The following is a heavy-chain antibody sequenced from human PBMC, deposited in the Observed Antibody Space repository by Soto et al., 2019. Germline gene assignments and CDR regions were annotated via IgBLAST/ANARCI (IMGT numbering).Heavy chain of an antibody. J-gene: IGHJ4*02. D-gene: IGHD2-15*01. Sequence: GASVKVSCKASGYTFTGYYMHWVRQAPGQGLEWMGWINPNSGGTNYAQKFQGWVTMTRDTSISTAYMELSRLRSDDTAVYYCARGSGYCSGGSCYSYTFDYWGQGTLVTVSS. V-gene: IGHV1-2*04. CDR3: ARGSGYCSGGSCYSYTFDY. CDR2: INPNSGGT. CDR1: GYTFTGYY.